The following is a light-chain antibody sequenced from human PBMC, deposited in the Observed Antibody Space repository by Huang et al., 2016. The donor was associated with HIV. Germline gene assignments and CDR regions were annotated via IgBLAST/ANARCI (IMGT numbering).Light chain of an antibody. CDR3: QQSYSTPYT. V-gene: IGKV1-39*01. J-gene: IGKJ2*01. CDR1: QSISTS. Sequence: DIQMTQSPSSLSASVGDRVTITCRASQSISTSLNWYQRKPGRAPKLLIYGASSLQSGVPSRFSGSGSGKDFTVTISSLQPEDFATYYCQQSYSTPYTFGQGTNLEIK. CDR2: GAS.